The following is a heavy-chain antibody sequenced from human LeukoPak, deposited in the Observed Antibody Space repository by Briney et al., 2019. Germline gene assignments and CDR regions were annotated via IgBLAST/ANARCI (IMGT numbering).Heavy chain of an antibody. V-gene: IGHV4-34*09. D-gene: IGHD2-2*01. Sequence: SETLSLTCAVYGGSFSGYYWSWIRQPPGKGLEWIGEINHSGSTNYNPSLKSRVTMSLDTSKKQFSLRLSSVTAADTAVYYCARAACSNTRCYEVDLDNYYFDFWGQGTPVTVSS. CDR3: ARAACSNTRCYEVDLDNYYFDF. J-gene: IGHJ4*02. CDR2: INHSGST. CDR1: GGSFSGYY.